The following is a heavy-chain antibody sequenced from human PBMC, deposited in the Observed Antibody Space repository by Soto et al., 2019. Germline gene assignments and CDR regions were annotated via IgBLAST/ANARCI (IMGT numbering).Heavy chain of an antibody. CDR1: GDSISSTHW. J-gene: IGHJ5*02. Sequence: QVYLHQSGPGLVKPSGTLSLTCAVSGDSISSTHWWTWVRQTPGKGLEWIGEVYHSGSTSYNPSLKSRVTISVDKSNNQFSLKLTSVTAADTAVYYCATLPPRIVVTVLPISTWGQGTLVSVSS. CDR2: VYHSGST. D-gene: IGHD2-21*01. CDR3: ATLPPRIVVTVLPIST. V-gene: IGHV4-4*02.